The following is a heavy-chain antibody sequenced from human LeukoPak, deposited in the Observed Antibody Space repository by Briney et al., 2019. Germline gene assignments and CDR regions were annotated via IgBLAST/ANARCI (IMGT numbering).Heavy chain of an antibody. V-gene: IGHV1-46*01. CDR3: ARKAPHDSSGWYFDL. CDR2: INPSDGGA. J-gene: IGHJ2*01. Sequence: ASVKVSCKASGYTFTTHYIHWVRQAPGQGLEWMGIINPSDGGASYAQKFQGRLTMSRDTSTSTLYMELISLRSEDTAIYYCARKAPHDSSGWYFDLWGRGTLVTVSS. D-gene: IGHD3-22*01. CDR1: GYTFTTHY.